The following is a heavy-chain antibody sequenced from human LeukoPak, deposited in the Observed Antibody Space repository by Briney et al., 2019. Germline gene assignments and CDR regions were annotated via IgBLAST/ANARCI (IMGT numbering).Heavy chain of an antibody. D-gene: IGHD3-22*01. V-gene: IGHV1-69*01. CDR3: AVTRAPGNYYDSSGPNNWFDP. Sequence: SVKVSCKASGGTFSSYAISWVRQAPGQGPEWMGGIIPIFGTANYAQKFQGRVTITADESTSTAYMELSSLRSEDTAVYYCAVTRAPGNYYDSSGPNNWFDPWGQGTLVTVSS. J-gene: IGHJ5*02. CDR2: IIPIFGTA. CDR1: GGTFSSYA.